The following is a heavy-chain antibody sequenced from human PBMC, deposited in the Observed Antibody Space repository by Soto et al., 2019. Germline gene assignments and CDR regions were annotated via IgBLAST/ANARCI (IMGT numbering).Heavy chain of an antibody. J-gene: IGHJ4*02. CDR3: ARAYVKGYFDY. CDR2: INHSGST. CDR1: GGSFSRYY. D-gene: IGHD3-16*01. Sequence: PSETLSLTCAVYGGSFSRYYWSWVRQPPGKGLEWIGEINHSGSTNYNPPLKSRVTISVDTSKNQFSLKLSAVTAADTAVYYYARAYVKGYFDYWGQGTLVTVSS. V-gene: IGHV4-34*01.